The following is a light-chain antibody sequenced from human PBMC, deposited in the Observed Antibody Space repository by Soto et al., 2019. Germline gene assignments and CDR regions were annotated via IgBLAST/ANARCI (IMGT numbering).Light chain of an antibody. CDR3: LQYGSSPWT. CDR1: QSASSRY. J-gene: IGKJ1*01. Sequence: EIVLTQSPGTLYLSPGERATLSCRAGQSASSRYLAWYQLKPGQAPRVLIYGASSRATGIPDRFSGSGSGTAFTLTISRLEPEDFPVYYCLQYGSSPWTCGQGTKVEIK. CDR2: GAS. V-gene: IGKV3-20*01.